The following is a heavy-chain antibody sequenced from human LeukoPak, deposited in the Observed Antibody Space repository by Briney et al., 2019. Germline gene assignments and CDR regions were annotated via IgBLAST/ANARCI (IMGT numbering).Heavy chain of an antibody. J-gene: IGHJ4*02. Sequence: GGSLRLSCAASGFTFSSYGMHWVRQAPGKGLEWVAVIWYDGSNKYYADSVKGRFTISRDNSKNTLYLQMSSLRAEDTAVYYCARDSRANYFDYWGQGTLVTVSS. V-gene: IGHV3-33*01. CDR1: GFTFSSYG. CDR3: ARDSRANYFDY. D-gene: IGHD5-12*01. CDR2: IWYDGSNK.